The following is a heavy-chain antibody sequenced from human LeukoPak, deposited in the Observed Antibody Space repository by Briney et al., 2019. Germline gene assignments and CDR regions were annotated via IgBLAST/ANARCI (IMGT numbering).Heavy chain of an antibody. CDR3: ANRIAARQNY. J-gene: IGHJ4*02. CDR1: GFTFSTYS. CDR2: ISGSGGST. Sequence: GGSLRLSCAASGFTFSTYSMNWVRQAPGKGLEWVSAISGSGGSTYYADSVKGRFTISRDNSKNTLYLQMNSLRAEDTAVYYCANRIAARQNYWGQGTLVTVSS. D-gene: IGHD6-6*01. V-gene: IGHV3-23*01.